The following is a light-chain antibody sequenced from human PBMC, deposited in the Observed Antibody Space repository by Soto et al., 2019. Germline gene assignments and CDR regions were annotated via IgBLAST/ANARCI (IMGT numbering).Light chain of an antibody. J-gene: IGKJ2*01. CDR1: QSVSGTY. CDR3: QQYFDSPRT. CDR2: GAS. Sequence: EIVLTQSPGTLSLSLGERATLSCRASQSVSGTYLAWYQQKPGQAPGLLIYGASNRATGIPDRFSGSGSGTDFTLTISRLEPEDFAVYYCQQYFDSPRTFGQGTKLEIK. V-gene: IGKV3-20*01.